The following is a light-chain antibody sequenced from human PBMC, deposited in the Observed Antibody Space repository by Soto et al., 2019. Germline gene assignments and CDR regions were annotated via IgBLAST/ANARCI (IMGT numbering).Light chain of an antibody. CDR3: SSYAGTNTRYL. J-gene: IGLJ1*01. CDR2: EVS. CDR1: NSDVGSYNF. V-gene: IGLV2-8*01. Sequence: QSALTQPPSASGSPGQSVTISCTGANSDVGSYNFVSWYQQHPGRAPKLLIYEVSKRPSGVPDRFSGSKSDNTASLTVSGLQAEDEADYYCSSYAGTNTRYLFGSGTKVTVL.